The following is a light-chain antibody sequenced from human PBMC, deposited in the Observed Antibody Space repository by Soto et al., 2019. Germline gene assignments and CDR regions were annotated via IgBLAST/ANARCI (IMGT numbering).Light chain of an antibody. J-gene: IGLJ2*01. Sequence: QSALTQPASVSGSPGQSITISCTGTSSDVGGHNYVSWYQQHPGKAPKLMIYEVSNRPSGVSNRFSGSKSGNTASLTISGLQAEDEADYYCSSYTSSSPVVFGGGTKLTVL. V-gene: IGLV2-14*01. CDR3: SSYTSSSPVV. CDR1: SSDVGGHNY. CDR2: EVS.